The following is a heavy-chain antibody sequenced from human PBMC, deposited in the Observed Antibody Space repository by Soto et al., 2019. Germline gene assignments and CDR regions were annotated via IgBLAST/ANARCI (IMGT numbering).Heavy chain of an antibody. D-gene: IGHD3-10*01. Sequence: QPGGSLRLSCAASGFTFSNYTMHWVRHAPGKGLEWVTLISYDEIDKYYADAVKGRFTISRDNSRNTLCLQMDSLRAEHTTVYYCAGRSGSSDDWG. CDR1: GFTFSNYT. CDR2: ISYDEIDK. J-gene: IGHJ6*02. V-gene: IGHV3-30*04. CDR3: AGRSGSSDD.